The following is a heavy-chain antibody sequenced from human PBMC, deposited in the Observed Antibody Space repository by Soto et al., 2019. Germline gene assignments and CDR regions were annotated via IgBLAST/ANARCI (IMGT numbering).Heavy chain of an antibody. CDR3: ARAADLDP. Sequence: ASVKVSCKVSGYSLTELSIHWVRQAPGQGLEWMGWINPNSGGTNYAQKFQGRVTMTRDTSISTAYMELSRLRSDDTAVYYCARAADLDPWGQGTLVTVSS. CDR1: GYSLTELS. V-gene: IGHV1-2*02. D-gene: IGHD3-3*01. J-gene: IGHJ5*02. CDR2: INPNSGGT.